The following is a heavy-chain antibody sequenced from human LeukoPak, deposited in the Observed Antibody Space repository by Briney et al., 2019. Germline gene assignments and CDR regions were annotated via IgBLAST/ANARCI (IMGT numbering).Heavy chain of an antibody. CDR2: IKPKTDGGTA. Sequence: RSGGSLRLSCAASGFTFSNAWMCWVRQAPGKGLEWVGRIKPKTDGGTADYAAPVKGRFTISRDDSKNTMYLQMNSLRTEDTAVYYCATGSGWFEGGQGTLVIVSS. V-gene: IGHV3-15*01. CDR1: GFTFSNAW. J-gene: IGHJ4*02. CDR3: ATGSGWFE. D-gene: IGHD3-10*01.